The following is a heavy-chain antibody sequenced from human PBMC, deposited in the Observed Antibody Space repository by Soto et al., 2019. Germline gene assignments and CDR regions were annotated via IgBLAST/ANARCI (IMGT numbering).Heavy chain of an antibody. V-gene: IGHV3-21*01. J-gene: IGHJ3*02. D-gene: IGHD6-19*01. CDR1: GFTFSIYS. CDR2: ISSSSSYI. CDR3: ARRGRGDSGWVPHPAFEM. Sequence: PGGSLRLSCAASGFTFSIYSMNWVGQAPGKGLEWVSSISSSSSYIYYADSVKGRFTISRDNAKNSLYLQMNSLRAEDTAVYYWARRGRGDSGWVPHPAFEMWGQGTMVTVAS.